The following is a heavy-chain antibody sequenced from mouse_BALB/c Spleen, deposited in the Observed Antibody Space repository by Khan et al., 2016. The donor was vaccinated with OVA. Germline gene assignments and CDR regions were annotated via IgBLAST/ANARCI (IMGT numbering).Heavy chain of an antibody. V-gene: IGHV1-4*01. D-gene: IGHD2-14*01. J-gene: IGHJ3*01. CDR3: VRDGAYHRNDGWFAY. CDR1: GYTFTSYT. Sequence: QVQLQQSGAELARPGASVKMSCKASGYTFTSYTIHWIKERPGQGLEWIGYINPSNGCTNYNQKFKDKATLTTDKSSTTAYLQLSSLTSDDSAVYNCVRDGAYHRNDGWFAYWGQGTLVTVSA. CDR2: INPSNGCT.